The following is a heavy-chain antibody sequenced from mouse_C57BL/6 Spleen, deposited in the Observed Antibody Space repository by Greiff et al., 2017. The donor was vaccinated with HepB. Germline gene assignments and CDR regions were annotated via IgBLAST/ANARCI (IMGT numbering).Heavy chain of an antibody. CDR2: IDPSDSYT. J-gene: IGHJ1*03. V-gene: IGHV1-50*01. CDR1: GYTFTSYW. Sequence: QVQLQQPGAELVKPGASVKLSCKASGYTFTSYWMQWVKQRPGQGLEWIGEIDPSDSYTNYNQKFKGKATLTVDTSSNTAYMQLSSLTSEDSAVYYCARRAGTRYFDVWGTGTTVTVSS. CDR3: ARRAGTRYFDV. D-gene: IGHD4-1*01.